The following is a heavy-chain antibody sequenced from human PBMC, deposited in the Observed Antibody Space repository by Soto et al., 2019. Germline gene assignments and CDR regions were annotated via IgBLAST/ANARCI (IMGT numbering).Heavy chain of an antibody. Sequence: QVQLQESGPGLVKPSETLSLTCTVSGGSVSNYYWSWIRQSPGKGLEWIGYMFSFGSTNYNPSLKSRVTISVDTSKNQVSLKLTSVTAADTAVYYCARHSPDFDWLSQFDYWGQGTLVTVSS. CDR1: GGSVSNYY. D-gene: IGHD3-9*01. J-gene: IGHJ4*02. CDR2: MFSFGST. V-gene: IGHV4-59*08. CDR3: ARHSPDFDWLSQFDY.